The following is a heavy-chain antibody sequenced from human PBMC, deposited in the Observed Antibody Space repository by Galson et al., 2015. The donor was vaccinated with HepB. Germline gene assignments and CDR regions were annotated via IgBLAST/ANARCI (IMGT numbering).Heavy chain of an antibody. CDR2: IRSKANNYAT. CDR3: TRQKGDGGPIDY. V-gene: IGHV3-73*01. D-gene: IGHD2-21*02. J-gene: IGHJ4*02. Sequence: SLRLSCAASGFTFSASGMHWVRQASGKGLEWVGRIRSKANNYATAYAASVKGRFTVSRDDSENTAYLQMNSLKTEDTAIYYCTRQKGDGGPIDYWGQGTLVTVSS. CDR1: GFTFSASG.